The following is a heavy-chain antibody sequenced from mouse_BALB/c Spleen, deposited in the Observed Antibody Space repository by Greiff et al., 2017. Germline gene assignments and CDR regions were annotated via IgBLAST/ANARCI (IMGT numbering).Heavy chain of an antibody. J-gene: IGHJ4*01. V-gene: IGHV1-69*02. CDR1: GYTFTSYW. CDR3: ARGGVAIYYYAMDY. CDR2: IDPSDSYT. D-gene: IGHD1-1*02. Sequence: QVQLKQPGAELVKPGASVKLSCKASGYTFTSYWMHWVKQRPGQGLEWIGEIDPSDSYTNYNQKFKGKATLTVDKSSSTAYMQLSSLTSEDSAVYYCARGGVAIYYYAMDYWGQGTSVTVSS.